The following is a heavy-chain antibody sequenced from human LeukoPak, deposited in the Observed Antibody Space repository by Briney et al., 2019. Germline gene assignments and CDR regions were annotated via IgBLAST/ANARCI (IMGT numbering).Heavy chain of an antibody. D-gene: IGHD1-26*01. CDR3: ARDLGGDYFDY. Sequence: PGGSLRLSCAASGFTFSSYSMNWVRQALGKGLEWVSSISSSSSYIYYADSVRGRFTISRDNAKNSLYPQMNSLRAEDTAVYYCARDLGGDYFDYWGQGTLVTVSS. V-gene: IGHV3-21*01. J-gene: IGHJ4*02. CDR1: GFTFSSYS. CDR2: ISSSSSYI.